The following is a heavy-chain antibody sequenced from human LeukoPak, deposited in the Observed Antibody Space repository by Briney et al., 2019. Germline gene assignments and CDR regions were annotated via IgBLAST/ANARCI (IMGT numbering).Heavy chain of an antibody. CDR3: VNQISGWVY. D-gene: IGHD6-19*01. CDR2: SSANGGST. J-gene: IGHJ4*02. Sequence: PGGSLRLSCSGSGFTFSTRPMHWVRRAPGKGLEYVSGSSANGGSTYYADSAKGRFIISRDNSKNTVYLQMSSLRPEDTAMYYCVNQISGWVYWGQGTLVTVSS. CDR1: GFTFSTRP. V-gene: IGHV3-64D*06.